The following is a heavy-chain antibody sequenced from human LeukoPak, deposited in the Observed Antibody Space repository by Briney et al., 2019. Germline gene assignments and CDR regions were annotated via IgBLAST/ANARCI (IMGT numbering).Heavy chain of an antibody. Sequence: WASVKVSCKASGYTFTSYGISWVRQAPGQGREWMGWISAYNGNTNYAQKLQGRVTMTTDTSTSTAYMELRSLRSDDTAVYYCARGYRLAAAGSFDYWGQGTLVTVSS. CDR2: ISAYNGNT. J-gene: IGHJ4*02. CDR3: ARGYRLAAAGSFDY. V-gene: IGHV1-18*01. D-gene: IGHD6-13*01. CDR1: GYTFTSYG.